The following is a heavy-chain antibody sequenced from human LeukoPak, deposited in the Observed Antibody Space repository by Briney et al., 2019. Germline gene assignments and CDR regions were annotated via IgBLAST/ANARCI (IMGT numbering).Heavy chain of an antibody. CDR3: ARQTGSGLFILP. J-gene: IGHJ4*02. V-gene: IGHV4-39*01. Sequence: SETLSLTCTVSGDSISSSNSYWGWIRQPPVKGLEWIGSIYYSGNTYYNASLKSQVSISIDTSKNQFSLRLTSVTAADTAVYYCARQTGSGLFILPGGQGTLVTASS. CDR1: GDSISSSNSY. D-gene: IGHD3/OR15-3a*01. CDR2: IYYSGNT.